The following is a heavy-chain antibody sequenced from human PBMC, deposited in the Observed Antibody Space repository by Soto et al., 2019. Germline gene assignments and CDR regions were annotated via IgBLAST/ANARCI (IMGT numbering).Heavy chain of an antibody. CDR3: AKGDRNQPAVGDY. J-gene: IGHJ4*02. Sequence: EVPLLESGGGLIQPGGSLRLSCAASGFTFSSYDMNWVRQVPGKGMQWVSGISGSGSSTYYSDSVRGRFTISRDNSRNTLYLQMSSLRVEDTALYYCAKGDRNQPAVGDYWGQGTLVTVSS. CDR2: ISGSGSST. D-gene: IGHD2-2*01. CDR1: GFTFSSYD. V-gene: IGHV3-23*01.